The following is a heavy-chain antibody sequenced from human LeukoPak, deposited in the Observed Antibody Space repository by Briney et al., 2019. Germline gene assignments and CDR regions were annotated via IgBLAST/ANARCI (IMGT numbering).Heavy chain of an antibody. CDR3: ARTSKRTLGAFDY. V-gene: IGHV4-59*01. CDR2: FYDSGRN. D-gene: IGHD3-16*01. CDR1: GGSISSYY. Sequence: SETLSLTCTVSGGSISSYYWSWIRQPPGKGLEWIGYFYDSGRNNYNPSLKSRVTISVDTSKNQFSLKLSSVTAADTAVYYCARTSKRTLGAFDYWGQGTLVTVSS. J-gene: IGHJ4*02.